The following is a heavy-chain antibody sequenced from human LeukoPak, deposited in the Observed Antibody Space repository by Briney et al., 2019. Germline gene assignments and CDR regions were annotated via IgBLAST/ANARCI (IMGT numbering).Heavy chain of an antibody. V-gene: IGHV3-30*18. J-gene: IGHJ4*02. CDR2: ISYDGTNK. CDR3: AKLMASIAVIGNTDY. CDR1: GFTFSSYS. D-gene: IGHD6-19*01. Sequence: GGSLRLTCAASGFTFSSYSMNWVRQAPGKGLEWVAVISYDGTNKYYADSVKGRFTISRDNSKNTLYLQMNSLRAEDTAVYYCAKLMASIAVIGNTDYWGQGTLVTVSS.